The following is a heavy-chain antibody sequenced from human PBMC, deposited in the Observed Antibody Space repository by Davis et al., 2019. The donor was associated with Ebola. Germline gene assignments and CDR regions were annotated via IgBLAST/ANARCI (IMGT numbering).Heavy chain of an antibody. D-gene: IGHD3/OR15-3a*01. J-gene: IGHJ6*02. V-gene: IGHV3-30-3*01. CDR3: ASGDGRGRSYDMDV. Sequence: GGSLRLSCAVSGFTFSSYAMHWVRQAPGKGLEWVAVISYDGSNKYYADSVKGRFTISRDNSKNTLYLQMNSLRAEDTALYYCASGDGRGRSYDMDVWGQGTTVTVSS. CDR1: GFTFSSYA. CDR2: ISYDGSNK.